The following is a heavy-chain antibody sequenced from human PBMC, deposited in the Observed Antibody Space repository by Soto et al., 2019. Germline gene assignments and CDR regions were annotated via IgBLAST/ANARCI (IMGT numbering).Heavy chain of an antibody. D-gene: IGHD3-3*01. J-gene: IGHJ6*03. CDR1: GYTFTSYG. CDR3: ARWGYYDFWSGYPGYYYYYMDV. Sequence: ASVKVSCTASGYTFTSYGISWVRQAPGQGLEWMGWISAYNGNTNYAQKLQGRVTMTTDTSTSTAYMELRSLRSDDTAVYYCARWGYYDFWSGYPGYYYYYMDVWGKGTTVTVSS. V-gene: IGHV1-18*01. CDR2: ISAYNGNT.